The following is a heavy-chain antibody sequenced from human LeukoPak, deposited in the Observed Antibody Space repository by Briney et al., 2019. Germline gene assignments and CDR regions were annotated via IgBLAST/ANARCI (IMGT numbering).Heavy chain of an antibody. D-gene: IGHD2-15*01. CDR2: IYTSGST. CDR3: AIDLVVADAFDY. CDR1: GGSISSYY. V-gene: IGHV4-4*07. Sequence: SETLSLTCTVSGGSISSYYWSWIRQPAGKGLEWVGRIYTSGSTNYNPSLKSRVTMSVDTSKNQFSLKLSCVTAADTAVYYCAIDLVVADAFDYWGQGTLVTASS. J-gene: IGHJ4*02.